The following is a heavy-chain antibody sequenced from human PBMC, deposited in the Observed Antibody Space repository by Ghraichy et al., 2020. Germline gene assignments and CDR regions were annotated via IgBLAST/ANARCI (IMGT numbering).Heavy chain of an antibody. D-gene: IGHD2-15*01. V-gene: IGHV4-39*01. J-gene: IGHJ2*01. CDR1: GGSISSSSYY. CDR2: IYYSGST. Sequence: SETLSLTCTVSGGSISSSSYYWGWIRQPPGKGLEWIGSIYYSGSTYYNPSLKSRVTISVDTSKNQFSLKLSSVTAADTAVYYCARHGTGYCSGGSCYSTEHESWYFDLWGRGTLVTVSS. CDR3: ARHGTGYCSGGSCYSTEHESWYFDL.